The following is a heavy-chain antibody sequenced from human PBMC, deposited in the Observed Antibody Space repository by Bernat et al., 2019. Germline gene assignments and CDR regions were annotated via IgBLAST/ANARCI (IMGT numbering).Heavy chain of an antibody. V-gene: IGHV3-53*05. CDR1: GFTVSSNY. CDR2: IYSGGST. CDR3: ARVRPATERGGAYGYFDL. D-gene: IGHD2-2*01. Sequence: EVQLVETGGGLIQPGGSLRLSCAASGFTVSSNYMSWVRQAPGKGLEWVSVIYSGGSTYYADPVKARFTLSRDNSKTALYLQMNSLRAEDTAVYYCARVRPATERGGAYGYFDLWGRGTLVTVSS. J-gene: IGHJ2*01.